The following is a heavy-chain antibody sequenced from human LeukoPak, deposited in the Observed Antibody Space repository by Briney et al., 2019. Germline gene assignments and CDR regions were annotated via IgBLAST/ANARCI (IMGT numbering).Heavy chain of an antibody. J-gene: IGHJ4*02. D-gene: IGHD6-13*01. Sequence: SSETLSLTCTVSGGSISSSNYFWGWIRQPPGKGLEWIGSIYYSGSTYYNPSLKSRVTISVATSKNQFSLNLNSVTAADTAVYYCARLSSSWILDYWGQGTLVTVSS. V-gene: IGHV4-39*01. CDR2: IYYSGST. CDR1: GGSISSSNYF. CDR3: ARLSSSWILDY.